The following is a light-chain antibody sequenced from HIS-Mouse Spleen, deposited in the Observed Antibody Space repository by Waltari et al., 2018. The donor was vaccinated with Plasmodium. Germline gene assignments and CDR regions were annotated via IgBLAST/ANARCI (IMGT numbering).Light chain of an antibody. Sequence: SYALTQPPSVSVSPGQTASIPCSGDQLGDKYACWYRQKPGQSPVLVIYQDSKRPSGIPERFSGSNSGNTATLTISGTQAMDEADYYCQAWDSSTAWVFSGGTKLTVL. J-gene: IGLJ2*01. CDR1: QLGDKY. CDR3: QAWDSSTAWV. CDR2: QDS. V-gene: IGLV3-1*01.